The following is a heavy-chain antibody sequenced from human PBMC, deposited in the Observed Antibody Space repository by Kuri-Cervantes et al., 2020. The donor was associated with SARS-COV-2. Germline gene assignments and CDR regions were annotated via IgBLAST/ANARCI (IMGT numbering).Heavy chain of an antibody. D-gene: IGHD1-26*01. CDR1: GGSFSGYY. Sequence: SETLSLTCAVYGGSFSGYYWSWIRQPPGKGLEWIGSIYYSGSTYYNPSLKSRVTISVDTSKNQFSLKLSSVTAADTAVYYCARHTAVGATKGDAFDIWGQGTMVTVSS. V-gene: IGHV4-34*01. CDR2: IYYSGST. CDR3: ARHTAVGATKGDAFDI. J-gene: IGHJ3*02.